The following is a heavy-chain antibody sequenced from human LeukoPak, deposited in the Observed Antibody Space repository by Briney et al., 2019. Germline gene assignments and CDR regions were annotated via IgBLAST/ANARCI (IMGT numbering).Heavy chain of an antibody. CDR1: GFPFDDYS. CDR2: ISWNSLTT. CDR3: VKDTSLGLDAFQD. D-gene: IGHD7-27*01. V-gene: IGHV3-9*01. Sequence: GGSLRLSCAASGFPFDDYSMSWVRQAPGKGLEWVSGISWNSLTTDYAGSVKGRFSISRDNAKNSLYLERKSLRPEDTALYYCVKDTSLGLDAFQDWGQGTMIIVSS. J-gene: IGHJ3*01.